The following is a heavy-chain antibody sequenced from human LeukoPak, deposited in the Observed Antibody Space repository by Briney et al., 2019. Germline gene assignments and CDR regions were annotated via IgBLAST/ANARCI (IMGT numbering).Heavy chain of an antibody. CDR1: GFNFRSYA. CDR2: ITNSGGST. D-gene: IGHD2-21*01. Sequence: GGSLRLSCAASGFNFRSYAMSWVRQTPGKGLEWVSAITNSGGSTYYADSVKGRFTISRDNSKNTLYLQMDSLRGEDTAVYYCTKDFRIGYSAHFDYWGQGALVTVSS. J-gene: IGHJ4*02. V-gene: IGHV3-23*01. CDR3: TKDFRIGYSAHFDY.